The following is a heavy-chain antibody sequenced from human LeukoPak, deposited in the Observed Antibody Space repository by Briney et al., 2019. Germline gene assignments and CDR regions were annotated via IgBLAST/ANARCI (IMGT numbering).Heavy chain of an antibody. D-gene: IGHD3-3*01. CDR3: ARGPPVVTIFRVVTGFDY. J-gene: IGHJ4*02. CDR1: GGSISSHY. CDR2: IYYSGST. V-gene: IGHV4-59*11. Sequence: SETLSLTCTVSGGSISSHYWSWIRQPPGKGLEWIGYIYYSGSTNYNPSLKSRVTISVDTSKNQFSLKLSSVTAADTAVYYCARGPPVVTIFRVVTGFDYWGQGTLVTVSS.